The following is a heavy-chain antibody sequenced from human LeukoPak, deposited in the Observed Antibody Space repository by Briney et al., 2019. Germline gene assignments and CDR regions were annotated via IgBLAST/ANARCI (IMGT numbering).Heavy chain of an antibody. Sequence: SVKVSCKASGYTFTGYYMHCVRQAPGHELGWMGWINPNSGGTNYEQKFQGRGTMTRDTSISTAYMELSRLRSDDTAVYYCARASRGSAMVENDYWGQGTLVTVSS. CDR3: ARASRGSAMVENDY. D-gene: IGHD5-18*01. J-gene: IGHJ4*02. CDR2: INPNSGGT. V-gene: IGHV1-2*02. CDR1: GYTFTGYY.